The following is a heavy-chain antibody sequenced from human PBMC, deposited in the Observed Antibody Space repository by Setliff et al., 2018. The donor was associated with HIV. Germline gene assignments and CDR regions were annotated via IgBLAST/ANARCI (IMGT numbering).Heavy chain of an antibody. CDR2: FDPEDGET. D-gene: IGHD2-21*02. J-gene: IGHJ5*02. Sequence: ASVKVSCKVSGSTLTELSMHWVRQAPGKGLEWMGSFDPEDGETIYAQKFQGRVTMTEDTSTDTAYMELSSLRSDDTAVCYCATDVGVVTAHNWFDPWGQGTLVTVSS. CDR3: ATDVGVVTAHNWFDP. V-gene: IGHV1-24*01. CDR1: GSTLTELS.